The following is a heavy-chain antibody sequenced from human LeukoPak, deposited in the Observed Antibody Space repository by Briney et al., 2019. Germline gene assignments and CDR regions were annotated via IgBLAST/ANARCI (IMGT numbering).Heavy chain of an antibody. CDR2: IYYSGSA. J-gene: IGHJ4*02. V-gene: IGHV4-59*01. D-gene: IGHD3-3*01. CDR1: GGSISSYY. Sequence: SETLSLTCTVSGGSISSYYWSWIRQPPGKGLEWIGYIYYSGSANYNPSLKSRVTISVDTSKEQFSLKLSSVTAADTAVYYCARGVFGVAMNFDYWGQGTLVTVSS. CDR3: ARGVFGVAMNFDY.